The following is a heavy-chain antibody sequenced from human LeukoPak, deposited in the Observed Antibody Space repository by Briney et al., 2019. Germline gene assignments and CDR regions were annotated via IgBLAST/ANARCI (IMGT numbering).Heavy chain of an antibody. CDR1: GFTFSGYA. J-gene: IGHJ4*02. D-gene: IGHD3-22*01. Sequence: QPGRSLRLSCAASGFTFSGYAMHWVRQAPGKGLEWVAVISSDGSSKYYGDSMKGRFTISRDNSKNTLYLQMNSLRAEDTAVYYCAKGLYYYDSSGYFDYWGQGTLVTVSS. CDR3: AKGLYYYDSSGYFDY. V-gene: IGHV3-30*18. CDR2: ISSDGSSK.